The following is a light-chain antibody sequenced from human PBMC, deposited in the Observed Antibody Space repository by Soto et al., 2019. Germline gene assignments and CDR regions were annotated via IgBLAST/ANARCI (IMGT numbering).Light chain of an antibody. CDR2: ATS. CDR1: QDIHNY. V-gene: IGKV1-39*01. Sequence: DIQMTQSPASLPASIGDRVTITCRASQDIHNYFNWYQQKPGKAPKLLIYATSTLQSGVPSRFIGSGSGTDFTLTITDLQPEDFASYFCQQTYDLPRTFGQGTKWIS. CDR3: QQTYDLPRT. J-gene: IGKJ1*01.